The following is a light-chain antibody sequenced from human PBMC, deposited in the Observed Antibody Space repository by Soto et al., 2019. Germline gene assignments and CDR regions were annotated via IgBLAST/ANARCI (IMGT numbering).Light chain of an antibody. CDR1: QSVSSSY. J-gene: IGKJ1*01. Sequence: ESVLTQSPGTLSLSPGERATLCCRASQSVSSSYLAWYQQKPGQAPRLLIYGASSRATGIPDRFSGSGSGTDFTLTISRLEPEDFAVYYCQQYGSSGTFGQGTKVDIK. CDR2: GAS. CDR3: QQYGSSGT. V-gene: IGKV3-20*01.